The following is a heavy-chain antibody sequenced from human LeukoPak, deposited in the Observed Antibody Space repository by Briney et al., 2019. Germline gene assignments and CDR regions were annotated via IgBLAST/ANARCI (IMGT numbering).Heavy chain of an antibody. D-gene: IGHD3-3*01. J-gene: IGHJ6*02. Sequence: SETLSLTCNVSGGSISSGAYYWSWIRQHPGKGLEWIGYAHNSGSTYYNPSLKSRISISVDTSKNQFSLKLSSVTAADTAVYYCARDRYDSYPMDVWGQGTTVTVSS. CDR2: AHNSGST. CDR3: ARDRYDSYPMDV. CDR1: GGSISSGAYY. V-gene: IGHV4-31*03.